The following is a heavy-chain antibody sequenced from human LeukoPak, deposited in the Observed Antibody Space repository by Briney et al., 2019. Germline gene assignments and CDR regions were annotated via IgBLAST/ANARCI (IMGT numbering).Heavy chain of an antibody. CDR2: IYPGDSDT. J-gene: IGHJ5*02. CDR1: GYSFTSYW. CDR3: ARLGCQLPEYNWFDP. V-gene: IGHV5-51*01. Sequence: GESLKISCKGFGYSFTSYWIGWVRQMPGKGLEWMGIIYPGDSDTRYSPSFQGQVTISADKSISTAYLQWSSLKASDTAMYYCARLGCQLPEYNWFDPWGQGTLVTVSS. D-gene: IGHD2-2*01.